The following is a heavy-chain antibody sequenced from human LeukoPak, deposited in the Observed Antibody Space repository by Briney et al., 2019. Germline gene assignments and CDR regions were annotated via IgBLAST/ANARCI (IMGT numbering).Heavy chain of an antibody. Sequence: ALVKVSCKASGYTFRSYGLSWVRQAPGQGLEWLGWISAYNGETRYEQNFQGRVTLTTDTSTTTAYMELRSLRSDDTAVYYCARVGMWIGWSLELWGRGTLVTVSS. CDR3: ARVGMWIGWSLEL. D-gene: IGHD5-12*01. V-gene: IGHV1-18*01. CDR1: GYTFRSYG. J-gene: IGHJ2*01. CDR2: ISAYNGET.